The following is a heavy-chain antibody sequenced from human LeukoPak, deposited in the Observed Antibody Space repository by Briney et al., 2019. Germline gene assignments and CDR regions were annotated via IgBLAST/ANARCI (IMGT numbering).Heavy chain of an antibody. J-gene: IGHJ4*02. CDR3: ARDEQGTRSDY. V-gene: IGHV4-4*07. CDR1: GGSISGYH. Sequence: SQTLSLTCNVSGGSISGYHWSWIRQPAGKGLEWIGRFYTSGNTRSTIYNPSLRSRVTMSADTSKNQLSLKVNSVTAADTAVYYCARDEQGTRSDYWGQGTLVTVAS. D-gene: IGHD1/OR15-1a*01. CDR2: FYTSGNTRST.